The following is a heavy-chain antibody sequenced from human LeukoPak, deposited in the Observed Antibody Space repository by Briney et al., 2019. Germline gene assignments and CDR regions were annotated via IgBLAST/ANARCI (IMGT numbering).Heavy chain of an antibody. CDR2: IYTSGST. Sequence: SETLSLTCTVSGGSISSYYWSWIRQPAGKGLEWIGRIYTSGSTNYNPSLKSRVTMSVDTSKNQFSLKLSSVTAADTAVYYCAGTGYSSSWYRSGFDYWGQGTLVTVSS. D-gene: IGHD6-13*01. CDR1: GGSISSYY. J-gene: IGHJ4*02. CDR3: AGTGYSSSWYRSGFDY. V-gene: IGHV4-4*07.